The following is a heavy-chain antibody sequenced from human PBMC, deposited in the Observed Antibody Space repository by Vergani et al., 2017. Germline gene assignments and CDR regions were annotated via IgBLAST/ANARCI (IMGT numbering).Heavy chain of an antibody. V-gene: IGHV1-3*04. CDR2: INTGNGNT. CDR3: ARDAGYSGSYYGAYFDY. D-gene: IGHD1-26*01. J-gene: IGHJ4*02. CDR1: GYTFTSYA. Sequence: QVQLVQSGAEVKKPGASVKVSCKASGYTFTSYAMHWVRQAPGQRLEWMGWINTGNGNTKYSQKFQGRVTITRDTSASTAYMELSSLRSDDTAVYYCARDAGYSGSYYGAYFDYWGQGTLVTVSS.